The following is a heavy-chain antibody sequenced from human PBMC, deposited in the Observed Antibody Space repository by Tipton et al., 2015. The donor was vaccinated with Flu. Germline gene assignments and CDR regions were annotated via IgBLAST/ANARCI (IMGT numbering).Heavy chain of an antibody. CDR2: SKSKTDGGTI. J-gene: IGHJ4*02. Sequence: SLRLSCAASGFTFSNAWMSWVRQAPGMGLEWVGRSKSKTDGGTIDYAAPVKGRFTILRDDSKNTLYLQMNSLKIEDTAVYYCSPLTWYYDFWSGPGHLPATDFWGQGTLVTVSS. V-gene: IGHV3-15*01. D-gene: IGHD3-3*01. CDR1: GFTFSNAW. CDR3: SPLTWYYDFWSGPGHLPATDF.